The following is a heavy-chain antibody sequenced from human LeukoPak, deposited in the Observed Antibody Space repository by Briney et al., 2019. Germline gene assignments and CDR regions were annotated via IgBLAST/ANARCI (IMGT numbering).Heavy chain of an antibody. Sequence: GRSLRLSCVASGIKFSNYGMHWVRQAPGKGLEWVAVISYDGSIIKYADSVKGRFTISRDNSKEMVYLQMNSLRIEGTAVYYCAKDWKWELLEGAFNVWGQGTMVTVSA. J-gene: IGHJ3*01. CDR3: AKDWKWELLEGAFNV. D-gene: IGHD1-26*01. CDR2: ISYDGSII. V-gene: IGHV3-30*18. CDR1: GIKFSNYG.